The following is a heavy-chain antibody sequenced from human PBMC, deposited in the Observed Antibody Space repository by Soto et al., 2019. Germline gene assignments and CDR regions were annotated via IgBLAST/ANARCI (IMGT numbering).Heavy chain of an antibody. D-gene: IGHD1-1*01. Sequence: SETLSLTCAVYGGSFSGYYWSWIRQPPGKGLEWIGEINHSGSTNYNPSLKSRVTISVDTSKNQFSLKLSSVTAADTAVYYCASGPERRFDERTNWFAPWGQGTLVTVSS. CDR3: ASGPERRFDERTNWFAP. J-gene: IGHJ5*02. CDR2: INHSGST. V-gene: IGHV4-34*01. CDR1: GGSFSGYY.